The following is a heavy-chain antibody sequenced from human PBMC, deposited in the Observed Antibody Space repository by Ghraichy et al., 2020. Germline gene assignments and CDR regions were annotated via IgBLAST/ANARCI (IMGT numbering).Heavy chain of an antibody. CDR3: ARMSSTSLQVWFDP. CDR1: GGTFSSYA. CDR2: IIPIFGTA. V-gene: IGHV1-69*13. J-gene: IGHJ5*02. Sequence: SVKVSCKASGGTFSSYAISWVRQAPGQGLEWMGGIIPIFGTANSAQQFQGRVPITADESTSTAYMELSSLRSEDTAVYYCARMSSTSLQVWFDPWGQGTLVTVSS. D-gene: IGHD2-2*01.